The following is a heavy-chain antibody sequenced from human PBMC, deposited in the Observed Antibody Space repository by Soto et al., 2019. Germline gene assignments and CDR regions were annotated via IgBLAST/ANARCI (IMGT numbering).Heavy chain of an antibody. CDR3: AGVFHYYDSSGYLSDY. CDR2: INAGNGNT. V-gene: IGHV1-3*01. CDR1: GYTFTSYA. J-gene: IGHJ4*02. D-gene: IGHD3-22*01. Sequence: QVQLVQSGAEVKKPGASVKVSCKASGYTFTSYAMHWVRQAPGQRLEWMGWINAGNGNTKYSQKFQGRVTITRDTSESTAYMELSSLRSEDTAVYYCAGVFHYYDSSGYLSDYWGQGTLVTVSS.